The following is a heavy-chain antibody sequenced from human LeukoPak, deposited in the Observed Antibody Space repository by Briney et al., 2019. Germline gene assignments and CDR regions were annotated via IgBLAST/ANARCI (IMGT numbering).Heavy chain of an antibody. V-gene: IGHV1-69*06. CDR2: IIPIFGTA. J-gene: IGHJ6*04. D-gene: IGHD2-2*01. CDR1: GGTFSSYA. CDR3: ARTVVPAAIPYYYYGMDV. Sequence: GSSVKVSCKASGGTFSSYAISWVRQAPGQGLEWMGGIIPIFGTANYAQKFQGRVTITADKSTSTAYMELSSLRSEDTAVYHCARTVVPAAIPYYYYGMDVWGKGTTVTVSS.